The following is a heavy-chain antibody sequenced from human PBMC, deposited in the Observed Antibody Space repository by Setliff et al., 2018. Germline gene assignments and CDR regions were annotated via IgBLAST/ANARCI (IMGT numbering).Heavy chain of an antibody. CDR3: ARSGNYRVDY. CDR2: VSSSSSTI. CDR1: GFTFSSYR. J-gene: IGHJ4*02. V-gene: IGHV3-48*01. Sequence: GGSLRLSCAASGFTFSSYRTSWVRQAPGKGLEWVSYVSSSSSTIYYADSLKGRFTASRDEAKNSLYLQMNSLRTEDTAVYYCARSGNYRVDYWGQGTLVTVSS. D-gene: IGHD1-26*01.